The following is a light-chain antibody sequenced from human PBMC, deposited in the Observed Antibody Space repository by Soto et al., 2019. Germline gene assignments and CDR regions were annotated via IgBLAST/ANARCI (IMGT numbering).Light chain of an antibody. Sequence: QSVLTQPASVSESPGQSITISCTGTSSDIGDYNFVSWYQQHPGKAPQLMIYDVSYRPSGVSHRFFGSKSGNTASLTISWLQTEDEADYYCSSYTSNTTLVFGGGTKVTVL. J-gene: IGLJ2*01. CDR1: SSDIGDYNF. V-gene: IGLV2-14*01. CDR2: DVS. CDR3: SSYTSNTTLV.